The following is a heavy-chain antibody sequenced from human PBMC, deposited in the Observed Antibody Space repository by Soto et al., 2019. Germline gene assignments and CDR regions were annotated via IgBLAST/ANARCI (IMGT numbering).Heavy chain of an antibody. Sequence: PSETLSLTCTVSGGSISSYYWSWIRQSPGKGLEWIGYIYYSGSTNYNPSLKSRVTISVDTSKNQFSLKLSSVTAADTAVYYCARLGYCSGGSCYPYYYYYMDVWGKGTTVTVSS. D-gene: IGHD2-15*01. V-gene: IGHV4-59*08. CDR3: ARLGYCSGGSCYPYYYYYMDV. J-gene: IGHJ6*03. CDR2: IYYSGST. CDR1: GGSISSYY.